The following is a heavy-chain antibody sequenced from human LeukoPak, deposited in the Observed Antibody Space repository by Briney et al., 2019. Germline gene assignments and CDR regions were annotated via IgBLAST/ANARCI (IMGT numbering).Heavy chain of an antibody. J-gene: IGHJ4*02. CDR3: ARHVVAVGFDY. CDR2: ISGSGGST. V-gene: IGHV3-23*01. Sequence: GGSLRFSCTASGFTFSSYGMSWVRQAPGKGLEWVSAISGSGGSTYYADSVKGRFTISRDNSKNTLYLQMNSLRAEDTAVYYCARHVVAVGFDYWGQGTLVTVSS. CDR1: GFTFSSYG. D-gene: IGHD3-22*01.